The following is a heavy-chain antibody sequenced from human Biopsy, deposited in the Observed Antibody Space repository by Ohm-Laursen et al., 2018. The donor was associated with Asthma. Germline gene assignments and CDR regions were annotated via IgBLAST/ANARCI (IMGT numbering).Heavy chain of an antibody. CDR1: GGTFSNFA. CDR3: ARCQVGYSSGWSLLLKKIYYPGMDV. J-gene: IGHJ6*02. D-gene: IGHD6-19*01. V-gene: IGHV1-69*01. Sequence: GPSVKVSCKAPGGTFSNFAISWVRQAPGQGLEWLGGIMIVFGITNYAQKFQDRVTITADESTSTAYMEVTSLRSEDTAIYYCARCQVGYSSGWSLLLKKIYYPGMDVWGQGTAVTVSS. CDR2: IMIVFGIT.